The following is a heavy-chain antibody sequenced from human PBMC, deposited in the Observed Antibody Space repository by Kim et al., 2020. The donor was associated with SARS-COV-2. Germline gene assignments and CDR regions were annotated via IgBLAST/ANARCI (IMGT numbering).Heavy chain of an antibody. J-gene: IGHJ5*02. V-gene: IGHV4-34*01. CDR1: GGSFSGYY. D-gene: IGHD6-19*01. CDR2: INHSGST. CDR3: ARDGGVTTRGIAVAGRLKGRSRLRFDP. Sequence: SETLSLTCAVYGGSFSGYYWSWIRQPPGKGLEWIGEINHSGSTNYNPSLKSRVTISVDTSKNQFSLKLSSVTAADTAVYYCARDGGVTTRGIAVAGRLKGRSRLRFDPWGQGTLVTVSS.